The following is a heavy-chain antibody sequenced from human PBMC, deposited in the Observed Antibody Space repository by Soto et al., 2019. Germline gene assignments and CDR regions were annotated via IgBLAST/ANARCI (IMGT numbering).Heavy chain of an antibody. CDR1: SGSIDNVYW. Sequence: SETLSLTCAVSSGSIDNVYWWSWVRQPPGKGMEWIGEIYHSGSTSYNPSLKSRVVISVDKSKNQFFLKLTSVTAAVTAVYYCARHVNLPLAGTGFDSWGRGTLVTVSS. V-gene: IGHV4-4*02. D-gene: IGHD6-19*01. CDR2: IYHSGST. CDR3: ARHVNLPLAGTGFDS. J-gene: IGHJ4*02.